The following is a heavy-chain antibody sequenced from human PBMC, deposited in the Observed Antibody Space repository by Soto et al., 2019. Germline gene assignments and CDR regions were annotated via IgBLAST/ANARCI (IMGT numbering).Heavy chain of an antibody. V-gene: IGHV1-8*01. CDR1: GYTFTSYD. D-gene: IGHD6-19*01. Sequence: QVQLVQSGAEVKKPGASVKVSCKASGYTFTSYDINWVRQATGQGLEWMGWMNPNSGNTGYAQKFRGRVTMTRNTSISTAYMELSSLRSEDTAVYYCARGGEYSSGWYYYYYYMDVWGKGATVTVSS. J-gene: IGHJ6*03. CDR3: ARGGEYSSGWYYYYYYMDV. CDR2: MNPNSGNT.